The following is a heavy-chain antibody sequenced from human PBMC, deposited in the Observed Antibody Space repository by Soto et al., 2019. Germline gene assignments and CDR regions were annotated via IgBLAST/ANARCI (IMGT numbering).Heavy chain of an antibody. V-gene: IGHV3-30-3*01. Sequence: PGGSLRLSCAASGLTFSSYAMHWVRQAPGKGLEWVAVISYDGSNKYYADSVKGRFTISRDNSKNTLYLQMNSLRAEDTAVYYCATQDIVVVPAAILSGGDAFDIWGQGTMVTVSS. CDR1: GLTFSSYA. D-gene: IGHD2-2*01. J-gene: IGHJ3*02. CDR3: ATQDIVVVPAAILSGGDAFDI. CDR2: ISYDGSNK.